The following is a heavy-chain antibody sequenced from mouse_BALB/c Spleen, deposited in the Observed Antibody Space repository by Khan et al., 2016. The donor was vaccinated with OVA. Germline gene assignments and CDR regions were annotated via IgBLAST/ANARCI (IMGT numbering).Heavy chain of an antibody. CDR3: ARVGYSGTREN. D-gene: IGHD2-2*01. Sequence: QIQLVQSGPELKNPGETVRISCKASGYPFTKNGMNWVKQTPGKGLKWMGWINTYTSVPAYADDFKGRFAFSLETSARKAYLKISNQKNEDTETYLCARVGYSGTRENWGKGTSGNGSS. J-gene: IGHJ4*01. CDR2: INTYTSVP. CDR1: GYPFTKNG. V-gene: IGHV9-3-1*01.